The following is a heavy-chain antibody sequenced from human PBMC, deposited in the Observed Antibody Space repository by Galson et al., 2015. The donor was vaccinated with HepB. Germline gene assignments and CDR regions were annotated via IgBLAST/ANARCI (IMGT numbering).Heavy chain of an antibody. CDR2: ISSSSSYT. CDR3: ARERYSGSWYYFDY. Sequence: SLRLSCAASGFTFSDYYMSWIRQAPGKGLEWVSYISSSSSYTNYADSVKGRFTISRDNAKNSLYLQMNSLRAEDTAVYYCARERYSGSWYYFDYWGQGTLVTVSS. J-gene: IGHJ4*02. CDR1: GFTFSDYY. V-gene: IGHV3-11*05. D-gene: IGHD6-13*01.